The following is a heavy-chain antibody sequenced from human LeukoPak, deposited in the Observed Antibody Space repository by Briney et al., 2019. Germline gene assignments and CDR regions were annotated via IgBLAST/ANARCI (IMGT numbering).Heavy chain of an antibody. CDR3: ARGRFGNC. V-gene: IGHV3-48*03. D-gene: IGHD1-1*01. CDR1: GFTFSGYE. J-gene: IGHJ1*01. Sequence: PGGSLRLSCTASGFTFSGYEMNWVRQAPGKGLEWVSYISSSGNSIYYADSVKGRFTISRDNAKNSLYLQMNSLRAEDMAVYYCARGRFGNCWGQGTLVTVSS. CDR2: ISSSGNSI.